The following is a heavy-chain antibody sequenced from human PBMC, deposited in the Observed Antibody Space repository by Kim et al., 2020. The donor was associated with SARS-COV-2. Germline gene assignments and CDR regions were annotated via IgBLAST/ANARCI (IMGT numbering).Heavy chain of an antibody. J-gene: IGHJ5*02. CDR1: GGTFSSYA. CDR3: ASFQGDFSGYDP. D-gene: IGHD2-15*01. Sequence: SVKVSCKASGGTFSSYAISWVRQAPGQGLEWMGGIIPIFGTANYAQKFQGRVTITADESTSTAYMELSSLRSEDTAVYYCASFQGDFSGYDPWGQGTLGTVSS. CDR2: IIPIFGTA. V-gene: IGHV1-69*13.